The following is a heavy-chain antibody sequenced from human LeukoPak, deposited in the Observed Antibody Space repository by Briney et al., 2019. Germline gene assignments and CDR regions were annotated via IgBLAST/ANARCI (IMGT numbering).Heavy chain of an antibody. CDR1: GYTFTSYA. J-gene: IGHJ4*02. Sequence: ASVKVSCKASGYTFTSYAMYWVRQAPGQGLEWMGGIIPIFGTAKYAEKFQDRVTITAVESMSTVYMELSSLRSEDTAVYYCARGWLAETTVVTPYNYWGQGTLVTVSS. V-gene: IGHV1-69*13. D-gene: IGHD4-23*01. CDR3: ARGWLAETTVVTPYNY. CDR2: IIPIFGTA.